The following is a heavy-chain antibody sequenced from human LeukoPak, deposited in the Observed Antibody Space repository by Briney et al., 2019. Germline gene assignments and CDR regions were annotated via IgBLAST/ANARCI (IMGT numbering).Heavy chain of an antibody. Sequence: GGSLRLSCAASGFTFSSYEMNWVRQAPGKGLEWVSYISSSGSTIYYADSVKGRFTISRDNAKNSLYLQMNSLRAEDTAVYYCARGPSAPYYYYGMDVWGQGTTVTVSS. CDR2: ISSSGSTI. V-gene: IGHV3-48*03. CDR3: ARGPSAPYYYYGMDV. J-gene: IGHJ6*02. CDR1: GFTFSSYE.